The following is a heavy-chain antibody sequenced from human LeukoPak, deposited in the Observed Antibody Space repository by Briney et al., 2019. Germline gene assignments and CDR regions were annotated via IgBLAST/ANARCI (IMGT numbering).Heavy chain of an antibody. Sequence: PGGSLRLSCAASEFTFSSYSMNWVRQAPGKGLEWVSYITNSGNSKSYADSVKGRFTISRDNAKNSLSLQMNSLRAEDTAVYYCASNYGGWGQGTLVTVSS. D-gene: IGHD4-11*01. CDR1: EFTFSSYS. CDR2: ITNSGNSK. V-gene: IGHV3-48*04. CDR3: ASNYGG. J-gene: IGHJ4*02.